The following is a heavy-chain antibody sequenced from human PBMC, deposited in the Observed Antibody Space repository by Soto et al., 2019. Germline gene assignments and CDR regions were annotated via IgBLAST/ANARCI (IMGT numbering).Heavy chain of an antibody. V-gene: IGHV1-58*01. CDR2: IVVGSGNT. CDR3: AADKNEYSSGWYDLYYYGMDV. J-gene: IGHJ6*02. Sequence: GASVKVSCKASGFTFTSSAVQWVRQARGQRLEWIGWIVVGSGNTNYVQKFQERVTITRDMSTSTAYMELSSLRSEDTAVYYCAADKNEYSSGWYDLYYYGMDVWG. CDR1: GFTFTSSA. D-gene: IGHD6-19*01.